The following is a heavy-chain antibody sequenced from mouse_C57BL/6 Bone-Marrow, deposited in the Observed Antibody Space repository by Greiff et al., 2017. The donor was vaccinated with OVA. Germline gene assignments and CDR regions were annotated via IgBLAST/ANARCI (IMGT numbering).Heavy chain of an antibody. CDR2: ISDGGSYT. CDR3: ARGDSSVFAY. D-gene: IGHD3-2*02. V-gene: IGHV5-4*01. Sequence: EVQLVESGGGLVKPGGSLKLSCAASGFTFSSYAMSWVRQTPEKRLEWVATISDGGSYTYYPDNVKGRFTISRDNAKNNLYLQRSHLKSEDTAMYYCARGDSSVFAYWGQGTLVTVSA. CDR1: GFTFSSYA. J-gene: IGHJ3*01.